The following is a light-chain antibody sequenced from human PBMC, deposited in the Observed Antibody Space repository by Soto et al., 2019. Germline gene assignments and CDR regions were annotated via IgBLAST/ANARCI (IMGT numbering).Light chain of an antibody. Sequence: VMTQAPATLSVSPGERATLSCRASQTINNNVAWYQLKDGQVPRLVIYGASTRATGISARFSGSGSGTEFTLVISRLDPDDFAVYYCQHNGRSFGQGTRLEIK. V-gene: IGKV3-15*01. CDR3: QHNGRS. CDR2: GAS. J-gene: IGKJ5*01. CDR1: QTINNN.